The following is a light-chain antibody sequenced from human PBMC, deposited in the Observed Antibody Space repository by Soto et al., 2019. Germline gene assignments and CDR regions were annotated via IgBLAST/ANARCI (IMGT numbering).Light chain of an antibody. CDR1: NSNIGSKY. CDR3: AAWDNSLVGGPA. CDR2: RNN. Sequence: QSVLTQPPSASGTPGQRVPISCSASNSNIGSKYVYWYQQLPGTAPKLLLYRNNQRPSGVPDRFSGSKSGTSASLAISGLRSEDEADYYCAAWDNSLVGGPAFGGGTKVTVL. V-gene: IGLV1-47*01. J-gene: IGLJ2*01.